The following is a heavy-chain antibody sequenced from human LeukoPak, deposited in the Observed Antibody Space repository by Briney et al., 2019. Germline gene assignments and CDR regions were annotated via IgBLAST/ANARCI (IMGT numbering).Heavy chain of an antibody. D-gene: IGHD4-11*01. CDR3: ARGAATVTTIYYYYYMDV. CDR2: ISSSSSTI. CDR1: EFTFSSCS. V-gene: IGHV3-48*01. J-gene: IGHJ6*03. Sequence: GGSLRLSCAASEFTFSSCSMNWVRQAPGKGLEWVSYISSSSSTIYYADSVKGRFTISRDNAKNSLYLQMNSLRAEDTAVYYCARGAATVTTIYYYYYMDVWGKGTTVTVSS.